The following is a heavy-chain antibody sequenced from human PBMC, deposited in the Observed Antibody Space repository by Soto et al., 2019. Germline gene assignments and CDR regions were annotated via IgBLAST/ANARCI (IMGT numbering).Heavy chain of an antibody. V-gene: IGHV4-31*03. CDR1: GGSISNGDYY. CDR2: INYRGST. J-gene: IGHJ4*02. CDR3: ARDTPETAPY. D-gene: IGHD2-2*01. Sequence: PSETLSLTCTVSGGSISNGDYYWNWIRQHPEKGLEWIGYINYRGSTFYNPSLKSRIIISVEKSKNQFSLKLSPVTAADTAVYYCARDTPETAPYWGQGTLVTVSS.